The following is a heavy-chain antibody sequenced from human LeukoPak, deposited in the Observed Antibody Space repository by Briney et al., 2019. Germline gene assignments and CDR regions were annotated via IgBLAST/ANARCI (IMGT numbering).Heavy chain of an antibody. Sequence: GGSLRHSCTASGFTFDDYGMTWVRQAPGKGLEWVSGINWNGVRTGYADSVKGRFTISRDNAENSLYLQLNSLRAEDTALYYCARQYCSSTNCYSYYHYYDMDVWGKGTTVTVSS. CDR1: GFTFDDYG. J-gene: IGHJ6*03. CDR3: ARQYCSSTNCYSYYHYYDMDV. CDR2: INWNGVRT. D-gene: IGHD2-2*01. V-gene: IGHV3-20*04.